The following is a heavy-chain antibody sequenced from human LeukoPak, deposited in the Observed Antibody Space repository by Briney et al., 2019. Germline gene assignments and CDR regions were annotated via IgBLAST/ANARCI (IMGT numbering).Heavy chain of an antibody. J-gene: IGHJ4*02. CDR3: AKAAADIVATIGDY. D-gene: IGHD5-12*01. CDR1: GFTFSSYA. Sequence: GGSLKLSCEASGFTFSSYAMSWVRQAPGKGLEWVSAISGSGGSTYYADSVKGRFTISRDNSKNTLYLQMNSLRAEDTAVYYCAKAAADIVATIGDYWGQGTLVTVSS. V-gene: IGHV3-23*01. CDR2: ISGSGGST.